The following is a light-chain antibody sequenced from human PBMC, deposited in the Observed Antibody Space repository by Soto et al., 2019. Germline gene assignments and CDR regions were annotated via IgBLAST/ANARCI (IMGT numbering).Light chain of an antibody. Sequence: TLMTQSPATLSVSPGETATLSCRSSQNVHINLAWYQQKPGQAPTLLIYGVSARDPGVPARFSGTGSGTEFTLTIRNLQSDDFGVYYCQQHATWPRTFGQGTK. CDR2: GVS. CDR1: QNVHIN. J-gene: IGKJ2*01. V-gene: IGKV3-15*01. CDR3: QQHATWPRT.